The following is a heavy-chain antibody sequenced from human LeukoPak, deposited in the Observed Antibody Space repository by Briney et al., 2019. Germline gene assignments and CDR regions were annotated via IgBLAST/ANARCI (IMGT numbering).Heavy chain of an antibody. Sequence: PGGSLRLSCAASGFTFSSFGMHWVRQAPGKGLEWVAVISYDGNNDYYADSVKGRFTVSRDNFENTVFLEMNSLRFDDTAIYYCARDPWGYFDSSGCSAYYFDSWGQGALVTVSS. CDR1: GFTFSSFG. CDR3: ARDPWGYFDSSGCSAYYFDS. D-gene: IGHD3-22*01. CDR2: ISYDGNND. V-gene: IGHV3-30*19. J-gene: IGHJ4*02.